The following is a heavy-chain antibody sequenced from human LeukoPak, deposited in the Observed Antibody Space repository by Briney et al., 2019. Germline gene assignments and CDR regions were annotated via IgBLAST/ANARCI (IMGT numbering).Heavy chain of an antibody. CDR2: INQDGSEK. J-gene: IGHJ4*02. CDR3: ARAREAPANVFPDH. V-gene: IGHV3-7*01. CDR1: GFTFSRYW. Sequence: GWSLTLSCTASGFTFSRYWMTWVRQSPGKGLEWVDNINQDGSEKYYGDYLTGRFTISRDNAENSLFLQMNSLRADDTGVYYCARAREAPANVFPDHWGQGVVVTVSS. D-gene: IGHD2-15*01.